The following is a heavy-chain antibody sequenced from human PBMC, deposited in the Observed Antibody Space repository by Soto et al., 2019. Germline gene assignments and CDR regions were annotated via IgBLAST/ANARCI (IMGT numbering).Heavy chain of an antibody. V-gene: IGHV4-59*01. CDR3: ARLYEVWSGHNWLDP. CDR1: GGSISSYY. CDR2: IYYSGST. J-gene: IGHJ5*02. Sequence: PSETLSLTCTVSGGSISSYYWSWIRQPPGKGLEWIGYIYYSGSTNYNPSLKSRVTISVDTSKNQFSLKLSSVTAADTAVYYCARLYEVWSGHNWLDPWGQGTLVTFCS. D-gene: IGHD3-3*01.